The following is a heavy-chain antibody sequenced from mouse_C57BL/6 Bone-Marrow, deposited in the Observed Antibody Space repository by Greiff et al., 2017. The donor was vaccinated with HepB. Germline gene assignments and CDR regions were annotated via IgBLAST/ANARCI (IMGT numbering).Heavy chain of an antibody. CDR1: GFTFSDYY. CDR2: INYDGSST. J-gene: IGHJ2*01. CDR3: ARDRHYYGTFDY. V-gene: IGHV5-16*01. D-gene: IGHD1-1*01. Sequence: EVQRVESEGGLVQPGRSMKLSCTASGFTFSDYYMAWVRQVPEKGLEWVANINYDGSSTYYLDSLKSRFIISRDNAKNILYLQMSSLKSEDTATYYCARDRHYYGTFDYWGEGTTLTVSS.